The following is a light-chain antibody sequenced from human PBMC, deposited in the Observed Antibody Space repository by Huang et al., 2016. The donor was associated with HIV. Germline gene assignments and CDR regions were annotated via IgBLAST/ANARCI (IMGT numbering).Light chain of an antibody. CDR1: QNIANSH. Sequence: EIVLTQSPATLSLSAGERVSLSCRASQNIANSHLAWYQKKPGQPPRLLVFGASTRASGIPDRFTGSVSGTDFILSISGLEPDDFAVYYCQQYDTFTFGQGTKVEMK. V-gene: IGKV3-20*01. CDR3: QQYDTFT. CDR2: GAS. J-gene: IGKJ2*01.